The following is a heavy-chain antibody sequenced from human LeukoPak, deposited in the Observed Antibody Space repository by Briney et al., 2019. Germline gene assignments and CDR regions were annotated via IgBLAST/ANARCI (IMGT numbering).Heavy chain of an antibody. D-gene: IGHD3-9*01. Sequence: EASVKVSCKASGGTFSSYAISWVRQAPGQGLEWMGRIIPILGIANYAQKFQGRVTMTRDTSTSTVYMELSSLRSEDTAVYYCARANYDILTGSAPPRYWGQGTLVTVSS. CDR3: ARANYDILTGSAPPRY. CDR2: IIPILGIA. V-gene: IGHV1-69*04. J-gene: IGHJ4*02. CDR1: GGTFSSYA.